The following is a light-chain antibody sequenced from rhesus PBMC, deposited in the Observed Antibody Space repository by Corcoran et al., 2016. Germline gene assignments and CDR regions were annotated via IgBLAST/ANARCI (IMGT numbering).Light chain of an antibody. V-gene: IGKV1-22*01. CDR3: QQYSSRPLT. CDR2: KAS. CDR1: QGISSW. J-gene: IGKJ4*01. Sequence: DIQMTQYPSSLSASVGDTVTISCRASQGISSWLAWYQRKPGKAPKLLIYKASNLQSGVPSRFSGSGSGTDCTLTISSLQSEDFATYYCQQYSSRPLTFGGGTKVERK.